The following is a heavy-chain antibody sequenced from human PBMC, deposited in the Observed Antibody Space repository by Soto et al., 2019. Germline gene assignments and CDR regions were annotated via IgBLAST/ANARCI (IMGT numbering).Heavy chain of an antibody. CDR3: AIKYSRSYYYGMDV. J-gene: IGHJ6*02. V-gene: IGHV4-59*08. CDR2: IYYSGST. D-gene: IGHD6-13*01. Sequence: PSGTLSLTCTVSGGSISSYYWSWIRQPPGKGLEWIGYIYYSGSTNYNPSLKSRVTISVDTSKNQFSLKLSSVTAADTAVYYCAIKYSRSYYYGMDVWGQGTTVTVSS. CDR1: GGSISSYY.